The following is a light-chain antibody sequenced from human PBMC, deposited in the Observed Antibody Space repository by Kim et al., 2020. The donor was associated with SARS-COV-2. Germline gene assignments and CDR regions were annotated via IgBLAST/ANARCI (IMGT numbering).Light chain of an antibody. J-gene: IGLJ1*01. Sequence: HSITISCTGTSSDVGGYNYVSWYQQHPGKAPKLMIYDVSNRPSGVSNRFYGSKSGNTASLTISGLQAEDEADYYCSSYTSSSTHYVFGTGTKVTVL. CDR1: SSDVGGYNY. CDR2: DVS. V-gene: IGLV2-14*03. CDR3: SSYTSSSTHYV.